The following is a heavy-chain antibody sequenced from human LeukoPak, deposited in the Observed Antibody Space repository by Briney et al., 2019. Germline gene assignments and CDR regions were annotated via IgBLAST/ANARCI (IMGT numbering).Heavy chain of an antibody. V-gene: IGHV3-23*01. D-gene: IGHD2-21*01. Sequence: PGGSPRLSCAASGFTFSSYAMSWVRQAPGKGLEWVSSISGSGGSTFYADSVKGRFTISRDSSKNTLYLQMNSLRAEDTAVYYCVSLARIVDDYWGQGTLVTVSS. CDR3: VSLARIVDDY. CDR1: GFTFSSYA. CDR2: ISGSGGST. J-gene: IGHJ4*02.